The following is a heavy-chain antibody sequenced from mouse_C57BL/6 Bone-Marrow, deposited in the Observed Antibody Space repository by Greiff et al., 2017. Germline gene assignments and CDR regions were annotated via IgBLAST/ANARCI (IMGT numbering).Heavy chain of an antibody. Sequence: EVQVEESGGDLVKPGGSLKLSCAASGFTFSSYGMSWVRQTPEKRLEWVATISSGGSYTYYPDSVKGRFTISRDNSKNTLYMQMSSLTSEDTAVYYCARHVRYYFDYWGQGTTLTVSS. J-gene: IGHJ2*01. CDR1: GFTFSSYG. CDR3: ARHVRYYFDY. V-gene: IGHV5-6*01. CDR2: ISSGGSYT.